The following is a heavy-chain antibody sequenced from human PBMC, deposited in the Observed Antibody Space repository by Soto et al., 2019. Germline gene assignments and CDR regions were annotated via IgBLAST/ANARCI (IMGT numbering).Heavy chain of an antibody. V-gene: IGHV4-34*01. CDR2: IYHSGST. J-gene: IGHJ5*02. Sequence: PSETLSLTCAVYGVSSSGYYWAWIRQPPGKGLEWIGEIYHSGSTIYNPSLKSRVTITVDTTKNQFSLKLISVTAADTAVYYCARLPPGRRPNWFAPWGQGTLLTVAS. CDR1: GVSSSGYY. CDR3: ARLPPGRRPNWFAP.